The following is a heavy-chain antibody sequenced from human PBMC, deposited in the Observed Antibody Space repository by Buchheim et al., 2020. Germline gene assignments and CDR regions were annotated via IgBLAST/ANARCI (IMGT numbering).Heavy chain of an antibody. CDR3: ARHLLREGQLLTNWFDP. V-gene: IGHV4-39*01. CDR2: IYYSGST. D-gene: IGHD2-2*01. CDR1: GGSISSSSYY. J-gene: IGHJ5*02. Sequence: QLQLQESGPGLVKPSETLSLTCTVSGGSISSSSYYWGWIRQPPGKGLEWIGSIYYSGSTYYNPSLTSRVTISVDKSKNQFSLKLSTVTAADTAVYYCARHLLREGQLLTNWFDPWGQGTL.